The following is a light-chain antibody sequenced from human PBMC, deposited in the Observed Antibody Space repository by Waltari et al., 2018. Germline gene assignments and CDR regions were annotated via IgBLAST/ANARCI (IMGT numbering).Light chain of an antibody. V-gene: IGKV3-11*01. Sequence: EIVLTQSPAILSFSPGERATFSCRTSQSVGTYLAWYQQRPGQSPRLLIYDPSYRATGIPARFSGSGSETDFTLTISSLQPEDFAVYYCQQRRNWPLTFGGGTRVEI. CDR3: QQRRNWPLT. CDR1: QSVGTY. CDR2: DPS. J-gene: IGKJ4*01.